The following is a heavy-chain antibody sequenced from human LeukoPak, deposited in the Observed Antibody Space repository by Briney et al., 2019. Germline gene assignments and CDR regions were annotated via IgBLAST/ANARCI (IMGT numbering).Heavy chain of an antibody. J-gene: IGHJ4*02. CDR2: IYYSGST. V-gene: IGHV4-59*01. D-gene: IGHD3-10*01. CDR1: GGSISSYY. CDR3: ARGFGSELDY. Sequence: SETLSLTCTVSGGSISSYYWTWIRQPPGKGLEWIGYIYYSGSTNYNPSLKSRVTISVDTSKNQFSLKLSPVTAADTAVYYCARGFGSELDYWGQGTLVAVSS.